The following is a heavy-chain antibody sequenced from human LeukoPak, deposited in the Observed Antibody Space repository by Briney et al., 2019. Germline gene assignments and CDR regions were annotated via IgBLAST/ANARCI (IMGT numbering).Heavy chain of an antibody. D-gene: IGHD4-17*01. V-gene: IGHV4-38-2*02. CDR2: LYHSGST. Sequence: PSETLSLTCAVSGYSISSGYYWGWIRQTPGKGLEWIGSLYHSGSTYYNPSLKSRVTMSVDTSKNQFSLKVTSVTAADTAVYYCARDYGTYFDYWGQGTPVTVSS. CDR1: GYSISSGYY. J-gene: IGHJ4*02. CDR3: ARDYGTYFDY.